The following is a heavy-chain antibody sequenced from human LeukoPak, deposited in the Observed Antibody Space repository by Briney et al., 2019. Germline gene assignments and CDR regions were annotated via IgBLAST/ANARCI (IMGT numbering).Heavy chain of an antibody. CDR1: GFTFSSYG. J-gene: IGHJ4*02. CDR3: ARDIVAAGLFLDY. D-gene: IGHD1-26*01. Sequence: PGGSLRLSCAASGFTFSSYGMHWVRQAPGKGLEWVSTISGNGRKTYYADSVKGRFTISRDNSKNTVSLQMNSLRADDTAVYYCARDIVAAGLFLDYWGQGTPVTVSS. CDR2: ISGNGRKT. V-gene: IGHV3-23*01.